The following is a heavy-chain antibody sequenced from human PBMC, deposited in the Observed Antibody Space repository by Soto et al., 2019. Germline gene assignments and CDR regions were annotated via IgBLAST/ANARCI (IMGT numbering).Heavy chain of an antibody. V-gene: IGHV3-30*18. CDR2: TSKDGRE. J-gene: IGHJ4*02. CDR3: AKDDGTGL. Sequence: QVQLVESGGGVVQPGTSLRLSCVVSGFTLSSSGIHWVRQAPGKGLEWVAVTSKDGRERYADSVKGRFTISRDNPKNTLSLHLSSLRGEDTAVYFCAKDDGTGLWGKGTLVIVYS. CDR1: GFTLSSSG. D-gene: IGHD3-16*01.